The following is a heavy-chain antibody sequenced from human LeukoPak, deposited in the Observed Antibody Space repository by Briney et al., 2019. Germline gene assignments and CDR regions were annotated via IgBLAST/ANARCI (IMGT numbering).Heavy chain of an antibody. D-gene: IGHD3-3*01. V-gene: IGHV3-30*02. CDR2: IRYDGSNK. Sequence: GGSLRLSCAASGFSLSSHWLHWVRQAPGKGLEWVAFIRYDGSNKYYADSVKGRFTISRDNSKNTLYLQMNSLRAEDTAVYYCAKDLRFLEWFSNYYMDVWGKGTTVTVSS. CDR1: GFSLSSHW. J-gene: IGHJ6*03. CDR3: AKDLRFLEWFSNYYMDV.